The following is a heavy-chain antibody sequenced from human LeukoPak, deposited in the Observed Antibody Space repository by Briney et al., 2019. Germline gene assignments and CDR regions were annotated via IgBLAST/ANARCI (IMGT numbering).Heavy chain of an antibody. CDR3: ARDKKTGTTPFDY. D-gene: IGHD1/OR15-1a*01. Sequence: GASVKVSCKASGYTFTSYDINWVRQATGQGLEWMGWMNPNSGNTGYAQKFQGRVTMTTDTSTSTAYMELRSLRSDDTAVYYCARDKKTGTTPFDYWGQGTLVTVSS. V-gene: IGHV1-8*02. J-gene: IGHJ4*02. CDR1: GYTFTSYD. CDR2: MNPNSGNT.